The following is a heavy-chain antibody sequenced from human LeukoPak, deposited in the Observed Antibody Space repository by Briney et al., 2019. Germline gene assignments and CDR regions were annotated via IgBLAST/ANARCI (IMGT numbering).Heavy chain of an antibody. D-gene: IGHD3-22*01. CDR3: AKEEARDYYDSSGYFY. CDR1: GFTFDDYA. J-gene: IGHJ4*02. CDR2: ISWNSGSI. Sequence: GGSLRLSCAASGFTFDDYAMHWVRQAPGKGLEWVSGISWNSGSIGYADSVKGRFTISRDNAKNSLYLQMNSLRAEDTALYYCAKEEARDYYDSSGYFYWGRGTLVTVSS. V-gene: IGHV3-9*01.